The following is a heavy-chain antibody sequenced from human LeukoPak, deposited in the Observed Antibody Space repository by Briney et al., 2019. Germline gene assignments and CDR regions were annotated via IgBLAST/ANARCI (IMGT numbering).Heavy chain of an antibody. J-gene: IGHJ3*02. CDR2: IYYSGST. V-gene: IGHV4-59*01. Sequence: SGTLSLTCTVSGGSISGYYWSWIRQPPGKGLEWIGYIYYSGSTNYNPSLKSRVTTSVDTSKNQFSLKLSSVTAADTAVYYCARTAWGSAFDIWGQGTTVTVSS. D-gene: IGHD7-27*01. CDR1: GGSISGYY. CDR3: ARTAWGSAFDI.